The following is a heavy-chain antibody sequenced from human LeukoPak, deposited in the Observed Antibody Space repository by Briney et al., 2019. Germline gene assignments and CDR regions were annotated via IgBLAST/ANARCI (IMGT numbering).Heavy chain of an antibody. Sequence: GGSLRLSCAASGFTVITNDMTWVRQAPGKGPEWVSVLYSDGNTKYADSVQGRFTISRDNSKNTLYLEMNSLSPDDTAVCYCARGVEPLAANTLAYWGQGTLVTVSS. CDR1: GFTVITND. D-gene: IGHD1-14*01. CDR3: ARGVEPLAANTLAY. V-gene: IGHV3-53*01. J-gene: IGHJ4*02. CDR2: LYSDGNT.